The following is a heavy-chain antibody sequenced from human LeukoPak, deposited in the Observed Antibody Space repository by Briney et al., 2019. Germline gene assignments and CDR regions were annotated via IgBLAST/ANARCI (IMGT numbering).Heavy chain of an antibody. D-gene: IGHD2-15*01. J-gene: IGHJ4*02. CDR2: FNPNSVGT. V-gene: IGHV1-2*02. Sequence: GASVKVSCKTSGYTFTYYYLHWVRQAPGQGLEWMGWFNPNSVGTNSAQKFQGRVTMTSDTSITTAYMELTSLRSDDTAVYYCARDAGYCTGGSCWYFDHWGQGTLVTVSS. CDR3: ARDAGYCTGGSCWYFDH. CDR1: GYTFTYYY.